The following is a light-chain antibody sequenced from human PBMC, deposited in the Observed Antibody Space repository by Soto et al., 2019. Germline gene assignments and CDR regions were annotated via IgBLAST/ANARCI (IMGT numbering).Light chain of an antibody. CDR1: QSVSSK. J-gene: IGKJ5*01. CDR2: GAS. Sequence: IVMTQSPATLSVSPGEGSTLSFRASQSVSSKLAWYQQKPGQAPRLLIYGASTRATGVPARFSGGGSGTEFTLTITSLQSEDFAVYWCQKYNNWPLTCGPGTRLEIK. V-gene: IGKV3D-15*01. CDR3: QKYNNWPLT.